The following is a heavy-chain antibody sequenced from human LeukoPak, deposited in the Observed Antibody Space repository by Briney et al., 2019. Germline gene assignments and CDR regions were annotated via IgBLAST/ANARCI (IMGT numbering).Heavy chain of an antibody. CDR3: ARTRADFWSGYYYYGMDV. V-gene: IGHV4-39*01. CDR1: GGSISSSSYY. D-gene: IGHD3-3*01. Sequence: SETLSLTCTVSGGSISSSSYYWGWLRQPPGKGLEWIGSIYYSGSTYYNPSLKSRVTISVDTSKNQFSLKLSSVTAADTAVYFCARTRADFWSGYYYYGMDVWGQGTTVTVSS. CDR2: IYYSGST. J-gene: IGHJ6*02.